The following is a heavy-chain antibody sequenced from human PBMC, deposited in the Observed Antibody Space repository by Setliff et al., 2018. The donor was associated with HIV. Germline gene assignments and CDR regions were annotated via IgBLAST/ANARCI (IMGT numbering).Heavy chain of an antibody. CDR2: INAGNGNT. Sequence: GASVKVSCKASGYTFTSYAMHWVRQAPGQRLEWMGWINAGNGNTKYSQKFQGRVTITRDTSARTAYMELRSLRSEDSAVYYCARDRDNFWSGPFDYWGQGTLVTVSS. V-gene: IGHV1-3*01. J-gene: IGHJ4*02. D-gene: IGHD3-3*01. CDR1: GYTFTSYA. CDR3: ARDRDNFWSGPFDY.